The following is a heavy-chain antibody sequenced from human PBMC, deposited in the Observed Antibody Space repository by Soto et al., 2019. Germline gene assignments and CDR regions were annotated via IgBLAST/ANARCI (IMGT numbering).Heavy chain of an antibody. CDR2: ISYNSSNK. CDR3: ARDQDYGDYSEYFQH. D-gene: IGHD4-17*01. J-gene: IGHJ1*01. Sequence: GGSLRLSCAASGFTFSSYTMHWVRQAPGKGLEWVAVISYNSSNKYYADSVKGRFTISRDNAKNSLYLQMNSLRDEDTAVYYCARDQDYGDYSEYFQHWGQGTLVTVSS. V-gene: IGHV3-30-3*01. CDR1: GFTFSSYT.